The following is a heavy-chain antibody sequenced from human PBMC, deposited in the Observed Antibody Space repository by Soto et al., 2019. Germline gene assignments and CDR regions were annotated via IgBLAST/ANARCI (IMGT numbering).Heavy chain of an antibody. CDR2: ISESGGST. CDR1: GFSFSDYA. Sequence: GGSLRLSCAASGFSFSDYAMSWVRQAPGKGLEWVSVISESGGSTHYADSMRGRFTVSRDNSKNSLSLRMNSLRDEDTVVYFCAKRSPYSSGWYSPIFDYWGQGALVTVSS. CDR3: AKRSPYSSGWYSPIFDY. J-gene: IGHJ4*02. D-gene: IGHD6-13*01. V-gene: IGHV3-23*01.